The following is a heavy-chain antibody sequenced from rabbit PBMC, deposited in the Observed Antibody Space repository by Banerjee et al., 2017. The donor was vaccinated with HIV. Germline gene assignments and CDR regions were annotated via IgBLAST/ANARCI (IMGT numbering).Heavy chain of an antibody. CDR1: GFSFSNKYV. V-gene: IGHV1S45*01. CDR2: INTSSGNI. J-gene: IGHJ4*01. D-gene: IGHD4-2*01. CDR3: GRGLTLADL. Sequence: QEQLEESGGDLVKPEGSLTLTCTASGFSFSNKYVMCWVRQAPGKGLEWIACINTSSGNIVYATWAKGRFTISKTSSTTVTLQMTSLTAADTATYFCGRGLTLADLWGPGTLVTVS.